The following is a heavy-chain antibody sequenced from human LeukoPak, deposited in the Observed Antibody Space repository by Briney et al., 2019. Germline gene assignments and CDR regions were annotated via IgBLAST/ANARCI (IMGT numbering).Heavy chain of an antibody. J-gene: IGHJ4*02. V-gene: IGHV3-33*01. CDR3: AREYYDSSDYPRQHYFDY. D-gene: IGHD3-22*01. CDR1: GFTFITYG. Sequence: GGSLRLSCAASGFTFITYGMHWVRQAPGKGLEWVALIWYDGSYKCYADSVKGRFTISRDNSKNTLYLQMNSLRAEDAAVYYCAREYYDSSDYPRQHYFDYWGQGTLVTVSS. CDR2: IWYDGSYK.